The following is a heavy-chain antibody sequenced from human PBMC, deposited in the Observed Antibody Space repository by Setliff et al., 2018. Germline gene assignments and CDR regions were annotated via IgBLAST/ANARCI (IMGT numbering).Heavy chain of an antibody. CDR2: INSDGSTT. V-gene: IGHV3-74*01. CDR3: AKNGFGVVALGVNNWFDP. Sequence: GPLSLSCASSGFTFSTYWMHWVRQAPGKGLVWVSRINSDGSTTSYADSVKGRFTISRDNTKNTLYLQMNSLRAEDTAVYYCAKNGFGVVALGVNNWFDPWGQGTLVTVSS. D-gene: IGHD3-10*01. CDR1: GFTFSTYW. J-gene: IGHJ5*02.